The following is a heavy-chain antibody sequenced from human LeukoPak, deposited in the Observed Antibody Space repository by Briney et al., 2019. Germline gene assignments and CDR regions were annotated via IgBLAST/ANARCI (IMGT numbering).Heavy chain of an antibody. Sequence: GGSLRLSCAASGFTFDDYGMSWVRQGPGKGLEWVSGINWNGVSTGYADSVKGRFTISRDNAKNSLYLQMNSLRAEDTALYYCARGHFRKYCSGGSCPSPGDDWGQGTPVTVSS. CDR1: GFTFDDYG. J-gene: IGHJ4*02. V-gene: IGHV3-20*04. D-gene: IGHD2-15*01. CDR3: ARGHFRKYCSGGSCPSPGDD. CDR2: INWNGVST.